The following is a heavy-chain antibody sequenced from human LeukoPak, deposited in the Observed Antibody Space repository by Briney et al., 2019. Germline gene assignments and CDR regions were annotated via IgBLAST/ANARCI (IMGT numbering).Heavy chain of an antibody. CDR2: IGPTGSDR. V-gene: IGHV3-21*04. CDR1: GLTFSTSG. Sequence: GGSLRLSCTASGLTFSTSGFNWVRQAPGKGLEWVASIGPTGSDRYHADSIKGRFTISRDNANNFLYLQMNSLRAEDTAVYYCARGQWLVGGYYFDYWGQGTLVTVSS. CDR3: ARGQWLVGGYYFDY. J-gene: IGHJ4*02. D-gene: IGHD6-19*01.